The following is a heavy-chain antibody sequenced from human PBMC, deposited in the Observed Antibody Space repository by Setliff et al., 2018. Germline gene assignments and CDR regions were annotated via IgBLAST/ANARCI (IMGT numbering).Heavy chain of an antibody. D-gene: IGHD3-10*01. V-gene: IGHV3-21*04. CDR2: ISPDSIYI. Sequence: GGSLRLSCVASGFTFRTYSMHWVRQAPGKGLEWVSSISPDSIYIYYADSVKGRFTISRDKSKNTLYLHLSSLRVEDTATYYCARDRGGTNPWFDFWGQGTQVTVSS. J-gene: IGHJ5*01. CDR3: ARDRGGTNPWFDF. CDR1: GFTFRTYS.